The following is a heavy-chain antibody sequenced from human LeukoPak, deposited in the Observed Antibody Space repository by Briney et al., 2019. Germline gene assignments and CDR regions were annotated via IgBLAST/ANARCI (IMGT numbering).Heavy chain of an antibody. Sequence: SVKVSCKASGGTSSSYAISWVRQAPGQGLEWMGGIIPIFGTANYAQKFQGRVTITADESTSTAYMELSSLRSEDTAVYYCARSIAAAVSILWHWGQGTLVTVSS. D-gene: IGHD6-13*01. V-gene: IGHV1-69*01. CDR3: ARSIAAAVSILWH. CDR2: IIPIFGTA. CDR1: GGTSSSYA. J-gene: IGHJ1*01.